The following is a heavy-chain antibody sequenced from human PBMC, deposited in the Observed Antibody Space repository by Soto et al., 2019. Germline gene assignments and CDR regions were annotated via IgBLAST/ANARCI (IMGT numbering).Heavy chain of an antibody. D-gene: IGHD4-17*01. CDR3: ARDTPTYGDYGRNAFDI. CDR1: GFTFSSNY. V-gene: IGHV3-66*01. CDR2: IYSGGST. Sequence: GGSLRLSCAASGFTFSSNYMSWVRQAPGKGLEWVSVIYSGGSTYYAGSLKGTFPISRDNSKNTLYLQMNSQRAEDTAVYYCARDTPTYGDYGRNAFDIWGQGTMVTVSS. J-gene: IGHJ3*02.